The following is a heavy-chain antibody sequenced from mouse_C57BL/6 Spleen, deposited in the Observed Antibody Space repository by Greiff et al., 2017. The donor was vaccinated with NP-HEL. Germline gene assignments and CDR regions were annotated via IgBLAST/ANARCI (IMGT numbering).Heavy chain of an antibody. V-gene: IGHV1-15*01. Sequence: QVQLQQSGAELVRPGASVTLSCKASGYTFTDYEMHWVKQTPGHGLEWIGVIDPENGGTAYNQKFKGKAILTADKSTSTAYMELRSLTSEDSAVYYCTRYGNYGYFDVWGTGTTVTVSS. CDR3: TRYGNYGYFDV. D-gene: IGHD2-1*01. CDR1: GYTFTDYE. J-gene: IGHJ1*03. CDR2: IDPENGGT.